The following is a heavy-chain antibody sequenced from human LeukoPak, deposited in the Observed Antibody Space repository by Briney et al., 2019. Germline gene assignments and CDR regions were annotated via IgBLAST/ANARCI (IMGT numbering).Heavy chain of an antibody. CDR2: INHSGST. CDR3: ARGPLNIVAVPAAMYGWFDP. D-gene: IGHD2-2*01. J-gene: IGHJ5*02. V-gene: IGHV4-34*01. Sequence: SETLSLTCAVYGGSFSGYYWSWIRQPPGKGLEWIGEINHSGSTNYNPSLKSRVTISVDTSKNQFSLKLSSVTAADTAVYYCARGPLNIVAVPAAMYGWFDPWGQGTLVTVSS. CDR1: GGSFSGYY.